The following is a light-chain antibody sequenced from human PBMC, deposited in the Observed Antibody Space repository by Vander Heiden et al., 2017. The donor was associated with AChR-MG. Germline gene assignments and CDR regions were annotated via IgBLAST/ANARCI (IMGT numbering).Light chain of an antibody. J-gene: IGLJ2*01. CDR2: RTN. CDR3: AAWDDSLTGHVV. Sequence: QSVLIQPSSVSGTPGQRVTISCSGSSSNIGSNYVYWYQQVPGTTPKLLIYRTNQRPSGVPDRFSGSESGTSASLVISGLRSEDEADYYCAAWDDSLTGHVVFGGGTKLTVL. CDR1: SSNIGSNY. V-gene: IGLV1-47*01.